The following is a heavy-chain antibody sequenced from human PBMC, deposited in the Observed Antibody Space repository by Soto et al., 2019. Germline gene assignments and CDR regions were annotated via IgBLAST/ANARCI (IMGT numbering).Heavy chain of an antibody. J-gene: IGHJ6*03. CDR3: ARRYYDSWSGIHPHYVDV. V-gene: IGHV4-34*01. CDR2: INHSGST. D-gene: IGHD3-3*01. Sequence: SETLSLACAVYGGSFSGYYWSWIRQPPGKGQEWIGEINHSGSTNYNPSLKSRVAMSADTAKNQFSLTVTSVTAADTAVYYCARRYYDSWSGIHPHYVDVWGKGTTVTFSS. CDR1: GGSFSGYY.